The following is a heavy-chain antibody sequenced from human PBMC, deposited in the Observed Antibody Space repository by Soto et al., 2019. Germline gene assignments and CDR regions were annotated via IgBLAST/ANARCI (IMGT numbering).Heavy chain of an antibody. CDR1: GYSFTSYW. J-gene: IGHJ3*02. CDR2: IYPGDSET. Sequence: GESLKISCKGSGYSFTSYWIGWVRQMPGKGLEWMGIIYPGDSETRYSPSFQGQVTISADKSISTAYLQWSSLKASDTAMYYCASLLRVRGVILEWAFDIWGQGTMVTVSS. D-gene: IGHD3-10*01. V-gene: IGHV5-51*01. CDR3: ASLLRVRGVILEWAFDI.